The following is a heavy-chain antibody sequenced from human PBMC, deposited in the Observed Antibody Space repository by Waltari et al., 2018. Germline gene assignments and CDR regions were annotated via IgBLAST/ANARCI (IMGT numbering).Heavy chain of an antibody. CDR3: ASGLLVYALEYYFDY. J-gene: IGHJ4*02. V-gene: IGHV4-61*09. CDR1: GGSISRGSYY. Sequence: QVQLQASGPGLVKPSQTMSPTCTGSGGSISRGSYYWSWIRPPAGKGLEWIGYIYTSGSTNYNPSLNSRVTISVDTSKNQFSLKLSSVTAADTAVYYCASGLLVYALEYYFDYWGQGTLVTVSS. D-gene: IGHD2-8*01. CDR2: IYTSGST.